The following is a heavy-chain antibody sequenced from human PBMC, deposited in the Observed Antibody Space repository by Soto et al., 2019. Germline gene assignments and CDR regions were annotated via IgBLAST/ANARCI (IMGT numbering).Heavy chain of an antibody. CDR1: GGSISNGGYS. CDR2: ISHSGST. D-gene: IGHD2-15*01. Sequence: QLQLQESGSGLVKPSQTLSLTCAVSGGSISNGGYSWSWIRQPPGKGLEWIGYISHSGSTYYNPSRKSRVPISVDRSKNQFSLKLSSVTAADTAVYYCARGGGWTFDYWGQGTLVTVSS. J-gene: IGHJ4*02. CDR3: ARGGGWTFDY. V-gene: IGHV4-30-2*01.